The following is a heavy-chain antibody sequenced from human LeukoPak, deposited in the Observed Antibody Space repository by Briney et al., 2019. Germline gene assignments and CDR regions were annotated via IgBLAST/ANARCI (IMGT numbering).Heavy chain of an antibody. CDR2: ISSSSSYT. J-gene: IGHJ4*02. D-gene: IGHD3-10*01. V-gene: IGHV3-21*01. Sequence: GGSLRLSCTASGFSFSGYWMSWVRQAPGKGLEWVSSISSSSSYTYYADSVKGRFTISRDNAKNSLYLQMNSLRAEDTAVYCCARDREELLADDYWGQGTLVTVSS. CDR3: ARDREELLADDY. CDR1: GFSFSGYW.